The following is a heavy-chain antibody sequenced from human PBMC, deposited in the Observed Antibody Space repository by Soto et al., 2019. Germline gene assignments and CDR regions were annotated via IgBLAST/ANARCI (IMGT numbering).Heavy chain of an antibody. CDR1: GFTFSSYG. CDR3: AKDGGRSELYYYYYYMDV. Sequence: GGSLRLSCAASGFTFSSYGMHWVRQAPGKGLEWVAVISYDGSNKYYADSVKGRFTISRDNSKNTLYLQMNSLRAEDTAVYYCAKDGGRSELYYYYYYMDVWGKGTTVTVSS. J-gene: IGHJ6*03. CDR2: ISYDGSNK. D-gene: IGHD1-7*01. V-gene: IGHV3-30*18.